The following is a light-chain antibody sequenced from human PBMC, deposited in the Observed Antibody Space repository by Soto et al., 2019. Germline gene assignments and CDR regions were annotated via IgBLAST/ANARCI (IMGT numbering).Light chain of an antibody. V-gene: IGLV2-14*01. CDR1: SSDVGGYNY. CDR3: SSYTSSSSVV. J-gene: IGLJ2*01. CDR2: DVG. Sequence: QSVLTQPASVSGSPGQSITISCTGTSSDVGGYNYVSWYQQHPGKAPKLMIYDVGNRPSGVSIRFSGSKSGNTASLTISGLQAADEADYYCSSYTSSSSVVFGGGTKPTVL.